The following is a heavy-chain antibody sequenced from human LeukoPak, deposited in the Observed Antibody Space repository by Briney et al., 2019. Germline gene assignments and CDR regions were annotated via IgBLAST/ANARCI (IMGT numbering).Heavy chain of an antibody. CDR2: IYPGDSAT. CDR3: ARQGCSGGSCYPPTYYYSMDV. J-gene: IGHJ6*02. Sequence: GESLKISCKGSGYRFTTYWIGWVRQMPGKGLEWMGIIYPGDSATRYSPSFQGQVTISADRSISTAYLQWSSLKASDTAIYYCARQGCSGGSCYPPTYYYSMDVWGHGTTVTVSS. V-gene: IGHV5-51*01. CDR1: GYRFTTYW. D-gene: IGHD2-15*01.